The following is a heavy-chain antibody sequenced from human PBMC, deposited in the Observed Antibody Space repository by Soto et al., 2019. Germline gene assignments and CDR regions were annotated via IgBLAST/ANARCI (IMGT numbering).Heavy chain of an antibody. D-gene: IGHD5-12*01. V-gene: IGHV1-3*01. Sequence: QVQLVQSGAEVKKPGASVKVSCKASGYTFTSYAMHWVRQAPGQRLEWMGWINAGNGNTKYSQKFQGRVTITRDTSASTAYMELSSLRSEDTAVYYCARRRGPNYYYYGMDVWGQGTTVTVSS. CDR1: GYTFTSYA. J-gene: IGHJ6*02. CDR3: ARRRGPNYYYYGMDV. CDR2: INAGNGNT.